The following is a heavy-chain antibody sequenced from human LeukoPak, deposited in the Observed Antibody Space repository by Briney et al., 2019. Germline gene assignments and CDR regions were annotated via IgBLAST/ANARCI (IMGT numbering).Heavy chain of an antibody. J-gene: IGHJ4*02. CDR1: GFTFSSYA. CDR2: ISGSGGST. Sequence: PGGSLRLSCAVSGFTFSSYAMSWVRQAPGKGLEWVSAISGSGGSTYYADSVKGRFTISRDNSKNTLYLQMNSLRAEDTAVYYCVRDLGTWIQLWVHQAPFAYWGQRTLVTVSS. D-gene: IGHD5-18*01. CDR3: VRDLGTWIQLWVHQAPFAY. V-gene: IGHV3-23*01.